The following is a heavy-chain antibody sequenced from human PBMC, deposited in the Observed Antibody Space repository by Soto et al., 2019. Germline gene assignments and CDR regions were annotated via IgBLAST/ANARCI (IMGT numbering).Heavy chain of an antibody. Sequence: QVQLQESGPGLVRPSGALSVTCAVSVDSISRSHWWSWVRQSPGKGLEWIGEISHSGITNYNPSLKSRVTISGDKSKNQLSLKLTSVTAADTAVYYCARVRYDRSGFDHWGQGTLVSVSS. CDR2: ISHSGIT. V-gene: IGHV4-4*02. J-gene: IGHJ4*02. CDR3: ARVRYDRSGFDH. D-gene: IGHD3-22*01. CDR1: VDSISRSHW.